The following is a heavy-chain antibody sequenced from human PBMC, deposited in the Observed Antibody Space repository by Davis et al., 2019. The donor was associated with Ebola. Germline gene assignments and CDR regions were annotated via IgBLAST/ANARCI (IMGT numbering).Heavy chain of an antibody. CDR3: AVYSSSSSFDL. V-gene: IGHV3-53*04. CDR1: GFTVSSNY. Sequence: GESLKTSCAASGFTVSSNYMSWVRQAPGTGLEWVSVIYSGGSTYYADSLKGRFTISRHNSKNTLYLQMNSLRAEDTAVYYFAVYSSSSSFDLWGRGTLVTVSP. D-gene: IGHD6-6*01. J-gene: IGHJ2*01. CDR2: IYSGGST.